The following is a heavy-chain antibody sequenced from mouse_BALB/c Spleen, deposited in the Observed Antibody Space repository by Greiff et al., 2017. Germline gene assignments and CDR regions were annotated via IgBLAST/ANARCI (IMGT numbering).Heavy chain of an antibody. CDR3: AREGDYGYYFDY. V-gene: IGHV2-9*02. J-gene: IGHJ2*01. Sequence: VQVVESGPGLVAPSQSLSITCTVSGFSLTSYGVHWVRQPPGKGLEWLGVIWAGGSTNYNSALMSRLSISKDNSKSQVFLKMNSLQTDDTAMYYCAREGDYGYYFDYWGQGTTLTVSS. CDR1: GFSLTSYG. D-gene: IGHD2-2*01. CDR2: IWAGGST.